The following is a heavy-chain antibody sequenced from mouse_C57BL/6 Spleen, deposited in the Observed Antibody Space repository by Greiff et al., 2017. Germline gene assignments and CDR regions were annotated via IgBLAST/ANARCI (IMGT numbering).Heavy chain of an antibody. CDR1: GYTFTSYG. V-gene: IGHV1-81*01. CDR2: IYPRSGNT. D-gene: IGHD2-1*01. Sequence: QVQLQQSGAELARPGASVKLSCKASGYTFTSYGISWVKQRTGQGLEWIGEIYPRSGNTYYNEKFKGKATLTADKSSSTAYMELRSLTSADSAVYFCARYGNYWYFDYWGQGTTLTVSS. CDR3: ARYGNYWYFDY. J-gene: IGHJ2*01.